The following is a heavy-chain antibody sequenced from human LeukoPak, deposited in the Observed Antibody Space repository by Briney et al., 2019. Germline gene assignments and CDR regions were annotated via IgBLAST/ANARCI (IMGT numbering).Heavy chain of an antibody. CDR3: ARVDPDSSSTLEVFDY. V-gene: IGHV3-21*01. Sequence: GGSLRLSCAASGFTFSSYSMNWVRQAPGKGLDWVSSISSSSSYIYYADSVKGRFTISRDNAKNSLYLQMNSLRAEDTAVYYCARVDPDSSSTLEVFDYWGQGTLVTVSS. D-gene: IGHD6-6*01. J-gene: IGHJ4*02. CDR2: ISSSSSYI. CDR1: GFTFSSYS.